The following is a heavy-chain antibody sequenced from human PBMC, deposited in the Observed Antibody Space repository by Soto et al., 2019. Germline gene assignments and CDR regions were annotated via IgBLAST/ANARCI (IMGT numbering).Heavy chain of an antibody. Sequence: QVQLQESGPGLVKPSETLSLICFVSGEAVGSGQSYWNWIRQAPGQGLERIGHIFVTGATKYSASHKSRVTMSVDTSKSQISLNLTAVTAADSATYFCARGRDDSAGSSLGRRMDVWGQGTTVTVAS. V-gene: IGHV4-61*01. CDR3: ARGRDDSAGSSLGRRMDV. D-gene: IGHD3-10*01. J-gene: IGHJ6*02. CDR2: IFVTGAT. CDR1: GEAVGSGQSY.